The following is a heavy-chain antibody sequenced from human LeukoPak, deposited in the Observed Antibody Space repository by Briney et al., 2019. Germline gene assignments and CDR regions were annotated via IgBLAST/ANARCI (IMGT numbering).Heavy chain of an antibody. CDR2: ISYDETNK. CDR1: GFTFTNYA. D-gene: IGHD3-9*01. J-gene: IGHJ6*03. Sequence: GGSLRLSCAASGFTFTNYAMHWVRQAPGKGLEWVAVISYDETNKYYEDSVKGRFTITRDSSKNTLYLQMSSLRAEDTAVYYCAKGGLLTGYYTYYYYYYMDVWGKGTTVTISS. V-gene: IGHV3-30*04. CDR3: AKGGLLTGYYTYYYYYYMDV.